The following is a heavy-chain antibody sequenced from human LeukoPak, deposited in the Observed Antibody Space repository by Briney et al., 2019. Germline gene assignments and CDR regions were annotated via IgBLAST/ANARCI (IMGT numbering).Heavy chain of an antibody. J-gene: IGHJ4*02. V-gene: IGHV3-30-3*01. CDR3: AREGLRPGALFFDY. CDR1: GFTFSSYA. Sequence: PGGSLRLSCAASGFTFSSYAMHWVGQAPGKGLEWVAVISYDGSNKYYADSVKGRFTISRDNSKNTLYLQMNSLRAEDTAVYYCAREGLRPGALFFDYWGQGTLVTVSS. CDR2: ISYDGSNK.